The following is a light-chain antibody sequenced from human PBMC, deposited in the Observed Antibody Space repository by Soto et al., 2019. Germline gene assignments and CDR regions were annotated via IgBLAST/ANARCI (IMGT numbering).Light chain of an antibody. Sequence: QSALTQPASVSGSPGQSSTISCSGTSTDVGDYYYVSWYQQHPGNTPKLLIYGVTDRPSGVSHRFSGSRSDSTASLTISGLQAEDEAESDCSSYTSSRTVIFGGGTKLTVL. J-gene: IGLJ2*01. CDR2: GVT. CDR1: STDVGDYYY. CDR3: SSYTSSRTVI. V-gene: IGLV2-14*01.